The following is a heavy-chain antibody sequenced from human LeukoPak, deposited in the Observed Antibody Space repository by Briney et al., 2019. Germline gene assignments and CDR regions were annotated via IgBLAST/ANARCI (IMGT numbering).Heavy chain of an antibody. D-gene: IGHD2-2*01. V-gene: IGHV4-38-2*02. CDR1: GYSISSGYY. CDR2: IYHSGST. CDR3: ARLPVVVPAASYWYFDL. Sequence: SETLSLTCTVSGYSISSGYYWGWIRQPPGKGLEWIGSIYHSGSTYYNPSLKSRVTISVDTSKNQFSLKLSSVTAADTAVYCCARLPVVVPAASYWYFDLWGRGTLVTVSS. J-gene: IGHJ2*01.